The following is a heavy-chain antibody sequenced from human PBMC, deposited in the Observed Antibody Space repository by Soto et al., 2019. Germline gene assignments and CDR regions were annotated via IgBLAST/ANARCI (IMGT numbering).Heavy chain of an antibody. V-gene: IGHV1-69*13. D-gene: IGHD5-12*01. J-gene: IGHJ6*02. CDR1: GGTFSSYA. CDR3: ASGRRFFYSGYESNYYYYGMDV. CDR2: IIPIFGTA. Sequence: SVKVSCKASGGTFSSYAISWVRQAPGQGLEWMGGIIPIFGTANYAQKNQGIVTITADESTSTAYMELSSLRFEDTAVYYCASGRRFFYSGYESNYYYYGMDVWGQGTTVTVSS.